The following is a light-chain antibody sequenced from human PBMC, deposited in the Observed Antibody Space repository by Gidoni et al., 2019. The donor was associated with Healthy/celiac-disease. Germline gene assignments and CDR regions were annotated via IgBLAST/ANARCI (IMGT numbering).Light chain of an antibody. Sequence: DLVMTQSPLSLPVTPGEPASISCRSSQSLLHSNGYNYLDWYLQKPGQSPQLLIYLGSNRASGVPDRFSGSGSGTDFTLKISRVEAEDVGVYYCMQALQTPLYTFGQXTKLEIK. V-gene: IGKV2-28*01. CDR1: QSLLHSNGYNY. J-gene: IGKJ2*01. CDR3: MQALQTPLYT. CDR2: LGS.